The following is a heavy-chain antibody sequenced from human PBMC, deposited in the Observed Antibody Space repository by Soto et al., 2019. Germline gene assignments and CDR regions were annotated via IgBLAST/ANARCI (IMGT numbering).Heavy chain of an antibody. CDR2: INPGSGVT. CDR3: ARVAGHKNARFDT. V-gene: IGHV1-2*02. Sequence: ASVKVSCKASGYSFTKYHMHWVRQAPGQGLEWMGWINPGSGVTNQAQKFQGRVTMTRDTSITTTYMELNSLTSDDTAVYYCARVAGHKNARFDTWGQGAMVTVYS. CDR1: GYSFTKYH. D-gene: IGHD1-1*01. J-gene: IGHJ4*02.